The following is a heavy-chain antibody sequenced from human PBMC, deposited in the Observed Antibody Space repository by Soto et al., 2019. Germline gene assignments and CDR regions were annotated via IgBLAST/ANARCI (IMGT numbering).Heavy chain of an antibody. CDR2: LNPNSGVT. J-gene: IGHJ4*01. D-gene: IGHD6-19*01. CDR1: GYAFTGYY. Sequence: GSVKVSCKASGYAFTGYYIHFERQAPGQGLEWMGWLNPNSGVTNYAQKFQGRVTMTRETSISTAYMELSRLRSDDTAVYYCARVVEVAGTWLDWGQGTMVTGSS. CDR3: ARVVEVAGTWLD. V-gene: IGHV1-2*02.